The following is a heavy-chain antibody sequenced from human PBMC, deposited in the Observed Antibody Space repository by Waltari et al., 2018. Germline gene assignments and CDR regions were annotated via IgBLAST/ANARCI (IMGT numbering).Heavy chain of an antibody. CDR3: ASYMTTVPRRAFDI. V-gene: IGHV3-74*01. J-gene: IGHJ3*02. Sequence: EVQLVESGGGLVQPGGSLRLSCAASGFPFRRYWMHWVRQAPGKGLVWVSRINSDGSSTSYADSVKGRFTISRDNAKNTLYLQMNSLRAEDTAVYYCASYMTTVPRRAFDIWGQGTMVTVSS. CDR2: INSDGSST. CDR1: GFPFRRYW. D-gene: IGHD4-17*01.